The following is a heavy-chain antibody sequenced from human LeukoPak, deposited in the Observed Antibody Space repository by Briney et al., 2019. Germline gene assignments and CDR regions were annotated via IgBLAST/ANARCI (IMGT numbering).Heavy chain of an antibody. CDR1: GFTFSSYW. J-gene: IGHJ6*02. CDR2: IKQDGSEE. CDR3: AREHTMAGTTFFYYYGMDV. Sequence: PGGSLRLSCAASGFTFSSYWMSWVRQAPGKGLEWVANIKQDGSEEYYVDSVKGRFTISRDNAKNSLYLQMNSLRAEDTAVYYCAREHTMAGTTFFYYYGMDVWGQGTTVTVSS. D-gene: IGHD2/OR15-2a*01. V-gene: IGHV3-7*04.